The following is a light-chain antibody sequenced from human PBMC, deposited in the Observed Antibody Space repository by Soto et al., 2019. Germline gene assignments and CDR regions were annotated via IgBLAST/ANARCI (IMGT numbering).Light chain of an antibody. CDR1: QIINTW. CDR3: QQYETYSGT. CDR2: RAS. V-gene: IGKV1-5*03. Sequence: DIQMTQSPSSISASVGDRVTITCRASQIINTWLAWYQQNPGKAPKLLIYRASNLVNGVPSRFSGSGSGTEFTLSISSLQPDDFSIYYCQQYETYSGTFGPGTKGDL. J-gene: IGKJ3*01.